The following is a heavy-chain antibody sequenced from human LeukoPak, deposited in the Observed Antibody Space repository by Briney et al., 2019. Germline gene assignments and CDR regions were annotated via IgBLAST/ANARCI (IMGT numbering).Heavy chain of an antibody. CDR1: GGSFSGYY. D-gene: IGHD3-22*01. CDR3: ARGIYYDSSGPDY. V-gene: IGHV4-34*01. CDR2: INHSGSN. J-gene: IGHJ4*02. Sequence: PSETLSLTCAVYGGSFSGYYWSWIRQPPGKGLEWIGEINHSGSNNYHPSLKSRVTISVDTSKNQFSLKLSSVTAADTAVYYCARGIYYDSSGPDYWGQGTLVTVSS.